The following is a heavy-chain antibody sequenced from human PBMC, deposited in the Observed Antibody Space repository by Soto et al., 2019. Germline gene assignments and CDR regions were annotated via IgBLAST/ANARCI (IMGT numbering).Heavy chain of an antibody. D-gene: IGHD5-18*01. J-gene: IGHJ3*02. Sequence: QVQLVQSGAEVKKPGASVKVSCKASGYTFTSYDINWVRQATGQGLEWMGWMNPNSGNTGYAQKFQGRVTMTRDTSDSTAYMELSSLRAEDTAGYYCARKSKGGQLWVGVAFDIWGQGTMVTVSS. CDR3: ARKSKGGQLWVGVAFDI. CDR1: GYTFTSYD. V-gene: IGHV1-8*01. CDR2: MNPNSGNT.